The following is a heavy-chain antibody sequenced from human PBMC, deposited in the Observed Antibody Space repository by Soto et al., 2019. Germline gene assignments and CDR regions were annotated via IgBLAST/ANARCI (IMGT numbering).Heavy chain of an antibody. CDR3: AKDAIHVLLGYTYGAGGMDV. V-gene: IGHV3-9*01. D-gene: IGHD5-18*01. CDR2: ISWNSGDI. Sequence: GGSLRLSCAASGFTFDDYAMHGVRLAPGKGLEWVSGISWNSGDIYYADSVKGRFTISRDNAKNSLYLQMNSLRPDDTAMYYCAKDAIHVLLGYTYGAGGMDVWGQGTTVTVSS. CDR1: GFTFDDYA. J-gene: IGHJ6*02.